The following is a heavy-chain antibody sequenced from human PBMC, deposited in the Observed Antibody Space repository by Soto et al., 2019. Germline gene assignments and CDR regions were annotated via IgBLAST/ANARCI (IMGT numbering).Heavy chain of an antibody. CDR2: IWYDGSNK. CDR3: ARMAPGFGELLPYYYYYGMDV. V-gene: IGHV3-33*01. CDR1: GFTFSSYG. D-gene: IGHD3-10*01. Sequence: GGSLRLSCAASGFTFSSYGMHWVRQAPGKGLEWVAVIWYDGSNKYYADSVKGRFTISRDNSKNTLYLQMNSLRAEDTAVYYCARMAPGFGELLPYYYYYGMDVWGQGTTVTVSS. J-gene: IGHJ6*02.